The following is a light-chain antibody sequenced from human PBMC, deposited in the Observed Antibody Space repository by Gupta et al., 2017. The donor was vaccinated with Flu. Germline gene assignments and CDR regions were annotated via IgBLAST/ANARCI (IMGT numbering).Light chain of an antibody. V-gene: IGKV3-15*01. CDR3: QQYNDWPLWT. Sequence: TVMTQSPDTLSVSPGQRVILSCRASQSIGTNLAWLQQRPVQAPKPLIYGASNRATGVPARFGGTGSGKEFTLTISILQSEDFAVYYCQQYNDWPLWTFGQGTRVDI. J-gene: IGKJ1*01. CDR2: GAS. CDR1: QSIGTN.